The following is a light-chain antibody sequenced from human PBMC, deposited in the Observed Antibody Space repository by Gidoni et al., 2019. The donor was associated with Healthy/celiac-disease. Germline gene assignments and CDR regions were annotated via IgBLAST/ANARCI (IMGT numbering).Light chain of an antibody. J-gene: IGLJ3*02. CDR1: ALPKQY. CDR2: KDS. CDR3: QSADSSGTYPRV. Sequence: SYELTQPPSVSVSPGQTARITCSGDALPKQYAYWYQQKPGQAPVLVIYKDSARPSGIPERFSGSSSGTTVTLTISGVQAEDEADYYCQSADSSGTYPRVFGGGTKLTVL. V-gene: IGLV3-25*03.